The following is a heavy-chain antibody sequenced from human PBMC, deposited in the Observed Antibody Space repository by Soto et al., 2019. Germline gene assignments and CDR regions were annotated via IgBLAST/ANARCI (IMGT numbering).Heavy chain of an antibody. D-gene: IGHD3-22*01. CDR1: GGSISSYY. CDR2: IYYSGST. V-gene: IGHV4-59*01. J-gene: IGHJ4*02. Sequence: QVQLQESGPGLVKPSETLSLTCTVSGGSISSYYWSWIRQPPGKGLEWIGYIYYSGSTNYNPSLKSRVTISVDTSKNQFSLKLSSVTAADTAVYYCARAHGIDSSGYYSPGDFDYWGQGTLVTVSS. CDR3: ARAHGIDSSGYYSPGDFDY.